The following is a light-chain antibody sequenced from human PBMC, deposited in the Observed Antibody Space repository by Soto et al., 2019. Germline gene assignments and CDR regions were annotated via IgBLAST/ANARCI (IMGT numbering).Light chain of an antibody. V-gene: IGKV3-11*01. Sequence: EIVLTQSPATLALSPGERATLSCRASHSVSTSLAWYQQKPGQAPRLLIYDASNRATGIPARFSGSGSGTDFTLTISSLEPDDFAVYYCQQRADWPITFGQGTRLEIK. CDR1: HSVSTS. J-gene: IGKJ5*01. CDR2: DAS. CDR3: QQRADWPIT.